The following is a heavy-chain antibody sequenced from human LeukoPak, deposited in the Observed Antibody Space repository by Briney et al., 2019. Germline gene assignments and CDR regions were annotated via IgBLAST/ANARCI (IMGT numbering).Heavy chain of an antibody. Sequence: GGSLRLSCAASGFTFSSYGMHWVRQAPGKGLEWVAFIRYDGSNKYYADSVKGRFTISRDNSKNTLYLQMNSLRAEDTAVYYCAKDVTPIVVVTAPFDYWGQGTLVTVSS. V-gene: IGHV3-30*02. J-gene: IGHJ4*02. D-gene: IGHD2-21*02. CDR3: AKDVTPIVVVTAPFDY. CDR2: IRYDGSNK. CDR1: GFTFSSYG.